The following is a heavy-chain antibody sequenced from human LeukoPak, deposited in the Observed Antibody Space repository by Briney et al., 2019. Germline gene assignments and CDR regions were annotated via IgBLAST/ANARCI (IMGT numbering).Heavy chain of an antibody. Sequence: SQTLSLTCTVAAGSISSSSYYWGWIRQPPWKGLEWIGSVYYSGSTYCNPSLKSRVTISVDTSKNQFSLKLSSVPAADTAVYYCARSFSKAGARYCSSTSCLTFDYWGQGTLVTVSS. J-gene: IGHJ4*02. CDR3: ARSFSKAGARYCSSTSCLTFDY. CDR1: AGSISSSSYY. V-gene: IGHV4-39*01. CDR2: VYYSGST. D-gene: IGHD2-2*01.